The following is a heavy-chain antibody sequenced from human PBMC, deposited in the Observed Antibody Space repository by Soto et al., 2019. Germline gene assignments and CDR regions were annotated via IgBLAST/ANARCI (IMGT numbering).Heavy chain of an antibody. CDR2: IYYSGST. Sequence: SETLSLTCTVSGGSISSSSYYWGWIRQPPGKGLEWIGSIYYSGSTYYNPSLKSRVTISVDTSKNQFSLKLSSVAAADTAVYYCARPSSYYYGSGLEVPFDYWGQGTLVTVSS. CDR1: GGSISSSSYY. CDR3: ARPSSYYYGSGLEVPFDY. D-gene: IGHD3-10*01. V-gene: IGHV4-39*01. J-gene: IGHJ4*02.